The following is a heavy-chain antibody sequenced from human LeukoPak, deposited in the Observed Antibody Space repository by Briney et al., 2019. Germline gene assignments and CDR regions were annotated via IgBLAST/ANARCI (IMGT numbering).Heavy chain of an antibody. CDR1: GGSISSSSYY. Sequence: SETLSLTCTVSGGSISSSSYYWGWIRQPPWKGLEWIGSIYYSGDNSGDTYYNPSLKSRVSISVDTSKNQFSLKLTSVTAADTAVYYCASSGNYYFTLDYWGQGTLVTVSS. V-gene: IGHV4-39*01. D-gene: IGHD3-10*01. CDR2: IYYSGDNSGDT. CDR3: ASSGNYYFTLDY. J-gene: IGHJ4*02.